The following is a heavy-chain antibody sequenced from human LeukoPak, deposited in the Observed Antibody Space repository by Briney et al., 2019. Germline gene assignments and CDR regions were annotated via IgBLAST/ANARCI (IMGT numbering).Heavy chain of an antibody. CDR2: INPSGGST. V-gene: IGHV1-46*01. D-gene: IGHD3-10*01. CDR3: ARGAITMVRGVIPGDY. CDR1: GYTFTSYY. Sequence: ASVKVSCKASGYTFTSYYMHWVRQAPGQGLEWMGXINPSGGSTSYAQKFQGRVTMTRDTSTSTVYMELSSLRSEDTAVYYCARGAITMVRGVIPGDYWGQGTLVTVSS. J-gene: IGHJ4*02.